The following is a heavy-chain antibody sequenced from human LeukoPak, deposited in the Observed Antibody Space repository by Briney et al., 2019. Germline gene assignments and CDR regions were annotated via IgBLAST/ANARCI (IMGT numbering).Heavy chain of an antibody. V-gene: IGHV1-18*04. J-gene: IGHJ3*02. Sequence: ASVKVSCKASGYTFTGYYMHWVRQAPGQGLEWMGWISAYNGNTNYAQKLQGRVTMTTDTSTSTAYMELRSLRSDDTAVYYCARATTMVRGVIIRAFDIWGQGTMVTVSS. CDR2: ISAYNGNT. CDR3: ARATTMVRGVIIRAFDI. D-gene: IGHD3-10*01. CDR1: GYTFTGYY.